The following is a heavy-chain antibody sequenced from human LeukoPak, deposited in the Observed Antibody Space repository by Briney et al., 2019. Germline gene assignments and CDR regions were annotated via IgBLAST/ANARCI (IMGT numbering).Heavy chain of an antibody. V-gene: IGHV4-59*08. CDR3: ARGYPFRYSADY. CDR1: GGSISSYY. CDR2: IYYSGST. Sequence: SETLSLTCTVSGGSISSYYWGWIRQPPGKGLEWIGYIYYSGSTNYNPSLKSRVTISVDTSKNQFSLKLSSVTAADTAVYYCARGYPFRYSADYWGQGTLVTVSS. D-gene: IGHD6-13*01. J-gene: IGHJ4*02.